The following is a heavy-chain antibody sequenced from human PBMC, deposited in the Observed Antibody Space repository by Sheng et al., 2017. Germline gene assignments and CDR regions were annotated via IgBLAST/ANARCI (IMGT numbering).Heavy chain of an antibody. CDR2: IYYSGST. V-gene: IGHV4-30-4*07. Sequence: QVQLQESGPGLVKPSQTLSLTCAVSGGSISSGGYSWSWIRQPPGKGLEWIGYIYYSGSTYYNPSLKSRVTISVDTSKNQFSLKLSSVTAADTAVYYCARDLVSEGRNDSHSWGQGTLVTVSS. CDR3: ARDLVSEGRNDSHS. D-gene: IGHD3-22*01. J-gene: IGHJ4*02. CDR1: GGSISSGGYS.